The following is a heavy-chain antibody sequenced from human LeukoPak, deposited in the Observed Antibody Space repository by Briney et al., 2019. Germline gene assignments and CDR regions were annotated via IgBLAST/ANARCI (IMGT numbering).Heavy chain of an antibody. CDR2: ISDSGANT. CDR3: AKRAGPVAGEYYFDY. Sequence: GSLRLTCGASGFTFSNSGMNWVRQVPGKGLQWVSGISDSGANTRYADSVKGRFTISRDNSKNTLSLQMESLRAEDTAVYYCAKRAGPVAGEYYFDYWGQGTLVTVSS. V-gene: IGHV3-23*01. D-gene: IGHD6-19*01. J-gene: IGHJ4*02. CDR1: GFTFSNSG.